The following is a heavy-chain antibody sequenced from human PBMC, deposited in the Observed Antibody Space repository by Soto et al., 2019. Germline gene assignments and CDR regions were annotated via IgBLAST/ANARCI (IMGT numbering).Heavy chain of an antibody. CDR1: GFTFTSVY. D-gene: IGHD6-25*01. V-gene: IGHV3-74*01. Sequence: GGSLRLSCVGSGFTFTSVYMHWVRQVPGKGLVWVSRINFDGTDTNYADSVKGRFTISRDNTKNTLFLQMNSLSVEDTGIYYCTTAPDKSGRRALDYWGQGTQVTVSS. J-gene: IGHJ4*02. CDR3: TTAPDKSGRRALDY. CDR2: INFDGTDT.